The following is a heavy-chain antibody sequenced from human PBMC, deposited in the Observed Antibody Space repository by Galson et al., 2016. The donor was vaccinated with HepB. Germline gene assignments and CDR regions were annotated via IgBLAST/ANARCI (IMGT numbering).Heavy chain of an antibody. V-gene: IGHV3-23*01. J-gene: IGHJ4*02. CDR2: ISHRDDT. CDR1: GFIFKDYV. Sequence: LRLSCAASGFIFKDYVMGWVRQAPGKGLEWVSTISHRDDTPYADSVRGRFTLSRDNSKNTLDLQMNSLRAEDTAVYYCAKSMGPTRGVRFDYWGQGALVTVSA. D-gene: IGHD1-26*01. CDR3: AKSMGPTRGVRFDY.